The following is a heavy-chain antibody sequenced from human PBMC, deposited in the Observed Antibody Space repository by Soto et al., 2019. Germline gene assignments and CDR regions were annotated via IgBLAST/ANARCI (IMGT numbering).Heavy chain of an antibody. D-gene: IGHD3-22*01. V-gene: IGHV5-51*01. Sequence: PVESLKISCKGSGYKFNNYWTGWVRQLPGKGLEWMGIIYPADSDTRCSPSFRGHVTISLYKSISTAYLQWSSLQASDTARYYCARSVGASYYYPGRDVWAQGTTVTVSS. CDR2: IYPADSDT. CDR3: ARSVGASYYYPGRDV. J-gene: IGHJ6*02. CDR1: GYKFNNYW.